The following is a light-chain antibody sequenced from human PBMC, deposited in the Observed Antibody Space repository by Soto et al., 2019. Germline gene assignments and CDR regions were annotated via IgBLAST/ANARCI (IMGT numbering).Light chain of an antibody. CDR2: EIN. V-gene: IGLV2-8*01. CDR1: SSDVGAYIY. J-gene: IGLJ2*01. CDR3: SIYAGGNSVI. Sequence: QSALTQPPSASGSPGQSVAISCTGTSSDVGAYIYVSWYQQHPGKAPKLVIYEINKRPSGVPDRFSGSKSGNTASLTVSGLQVEDEADYYCSIYAGGNSVIFGGGTKLNVL.